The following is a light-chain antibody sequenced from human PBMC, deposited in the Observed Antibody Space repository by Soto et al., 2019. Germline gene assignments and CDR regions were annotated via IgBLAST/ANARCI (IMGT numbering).Light chain of an antibody. CDR1: QTISSW. Sequence: DIQMTKYPYTLSGSVGDRVTITCRASQTISSWLAWYQQKPGKAPKLLIYKASTLKSGVPSRFSGSGSGTEFTLTISSLQPDDFATYYCQHYNSYSEAFGQGTKVDI. CDR3: QHYNSYSEA. V-gene: IGKV1-5*03. CDR2: KAS. J-gene: IGKJ1*01.